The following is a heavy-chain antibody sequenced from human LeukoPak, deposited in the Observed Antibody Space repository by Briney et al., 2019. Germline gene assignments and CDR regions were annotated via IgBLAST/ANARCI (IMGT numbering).Heavy chain of an antibody. J-gene: IGHJ4*02. V-gene: IGHV1-2*02. CDR2: INPNSGAA. CDR3: ARGYNWNYFDY. CDR1: GYTFTGNY. D-gene: IGHD1-20*01. Sequence: ASVKVSCNASGYTFTGNYIHWVRQAPGQGLEWMGWINPNSGAAEYAQKFWGRVTMTGDTSINTAYMDLSRLRFDDTAVYYCARGYNWNYFDYWGQGTLVTVSS.